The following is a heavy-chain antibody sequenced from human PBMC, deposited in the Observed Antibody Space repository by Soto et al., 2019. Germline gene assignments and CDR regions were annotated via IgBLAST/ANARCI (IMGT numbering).Heavy chain of an antibody. D-gene: IGHD2-15*01. CDR2: IYYSGST. Sequence: SETLSLTCTVSGGSISSYYWSWIRQPPGKGLEWIGYIYYSGSTNYNPSLKSRVTISVDTSKNQFSLKLSSVTAADTAVYYCARVAPYGGNSGGCSDSRGQGTLVTVSS. J-gene: IGHJ5*01. CDR3: ARVAPYGGNSGGCSDS. CDR1: GGSISSYY. V-gene: IGHV4-59*01.